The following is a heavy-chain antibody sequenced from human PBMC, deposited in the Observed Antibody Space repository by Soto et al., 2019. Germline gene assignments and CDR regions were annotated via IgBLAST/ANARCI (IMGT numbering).Heavy chain of an antibody. CDR1: GYSFTSYW. V-gene: IGHV1-3*01. CDR2: INAGNGNT. Sequence: PGESLKISCKGSGYSFTSYWIVWVRQAPGQRLEWMGWINAGNGNTKYSQKFQGRVTITRDTSASTAYMELSSLRSEDTAVYYCARTTLRFLEWLNDAFDIWGQGTMLTVSS. CDR3: ARTTLRFLEWLNDAFDI. J-gene: IGHJ3*02. D-gene: IGHD3-3*01.